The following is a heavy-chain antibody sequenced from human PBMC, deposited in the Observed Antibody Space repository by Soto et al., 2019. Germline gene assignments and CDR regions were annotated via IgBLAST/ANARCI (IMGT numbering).Heavy chain of an antibody. D-gene: IGHD6-6*01. J-gene: IGHJ4*02. CDR1: GGSISSYY. CDR3: ALIAARQDLAY. V-gene: IGHV4-59*12. CDR2: IYYSGST. Sequence: SETLSLTCTVSGGSISSYYWSWIRRPPGKGLEWIGYIYYSGSTNYNPSLKSRVTISVDTSKNQFSLKLSSVTAEDTAVYYCALIAARQDLAYWGKGTWVPVSS.